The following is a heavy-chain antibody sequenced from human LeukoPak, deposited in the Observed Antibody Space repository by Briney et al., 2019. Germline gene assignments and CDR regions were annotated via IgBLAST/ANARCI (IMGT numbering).Heavy chain of an antibody. CDR2: IYSGGRT. V-gene: IGHV3-66*01. J-gene: IGHJ4*02. CDR1: GFTVNSNY. CDR3: ARVEWELPPYFDY. D-gene: IGHD1-26*01. Sequence: GGSLRLSCAASGFTVNSNYMSWVRQAPGKGLELVSVIYSGGRTYYADSVKGRFTISRDNSKSALYLQMNSLRADDTAVYYCARVEWELPPYFDYWGQGTLVTVSS.